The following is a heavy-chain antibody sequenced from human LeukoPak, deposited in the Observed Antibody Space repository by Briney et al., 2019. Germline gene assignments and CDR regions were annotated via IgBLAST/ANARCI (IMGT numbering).Heavy chain of an antibody. CDR2: IYYSGST. V-gene: IGHV4-30-4*07. J-gene: IGHJ4*02. Sequence: SETLSLTCAVSGGSISSSGYSWSWIRQPPGKGLEWIGYIYYSGSTYYNPSLKSRVTISVDTSKNQFSLKLSSVTAADTAVYYCAREHSKTYYYDSSGTGYFDYWGQGTLVTVSS. CDR3: AREHSKTYYYDSSGTGYFDY. D-gene: IGHD3-22*01. CDR1: GGSISSSGYS.